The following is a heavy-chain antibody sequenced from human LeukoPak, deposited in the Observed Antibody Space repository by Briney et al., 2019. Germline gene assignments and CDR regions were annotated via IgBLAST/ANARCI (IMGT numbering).Heavy chain of an antibody. CDR1: GYTFTSYG. Sequence: ASVKVSCKASGYTFTSYGISWVRQAPGQGLEWMGWISAYNGNTNYAQKLQGRVTMTTDTSTSTAYMELRSLRPDDTAVYYCARVGSPLGFSAMADDYWGQGTLVTVSS. J-gene: IGHJ4*02. V-gene: IGHV1-18*01. D-gene: IGHD5-18*01. CDR2: ISAYNGNT. CDR3: ARVGSPLGFSAMADDY.